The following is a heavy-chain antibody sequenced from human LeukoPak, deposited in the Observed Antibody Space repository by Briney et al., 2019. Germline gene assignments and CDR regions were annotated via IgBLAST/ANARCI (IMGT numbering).Heavy chain of an antibody. CDR3: AKDIHNWNSDAFDI. CDR2: ISWNSGSI. Sequence: GGSLRLSCAASGFTFDDYAMHWVRQAPGKGLEWVSGISWNSGSIGYADSVKGRFTISRDNAKNSLYLQMNSLRAEDMALYYCAKDIHNWNSDAFDIWGQGTMVTVSS. J-gene: IGHJ3*02. CDR1: GFTFDDYA. V-gene: IGHV3-9*03. D-gene: IGHD1-20*01.